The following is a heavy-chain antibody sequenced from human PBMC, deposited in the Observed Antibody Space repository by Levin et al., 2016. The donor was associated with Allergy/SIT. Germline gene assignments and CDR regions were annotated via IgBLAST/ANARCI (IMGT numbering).Heavy chain of an antibody. V-gene: IGHV4-61*01. Sequence: SETLSLTCTVSGGSVSSSTYYWTWIRQPPGKGLEWIGLVYYTGSTNYSPSLKSRVTISVDTSKNTFSLKLSSVTAADTGVYYCARGLPNWFDSWGQGTLVTVSS. J-gene: IGHJ5*01. D-gene: IGHD2-21*02. CDR1: GGSVSSSTYY. CDR2: VYYTGST. CDR3: ARGLPNWFDS.